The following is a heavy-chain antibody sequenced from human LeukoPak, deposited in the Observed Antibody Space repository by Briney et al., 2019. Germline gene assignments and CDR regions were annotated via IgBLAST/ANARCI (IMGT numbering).Heavy chain of an antibody. CDR3: AAGVWGSIDY. V-gene: IGHV3-23*01. CDR2: ISGSGGST. D-gene: IGHD3-16*01. CDR1: GFTFSSYA. J-gene: IGHJ4*02. Sequence: PGGSLRLSCAASGFTFSSYAMSWVRQAPGKGLEWVSAISGSGGSTYYADSVKGRFTISRDNSKNSLYLQMNSLRAEDTAVYYCAAGVWGSIDYWGQGTLVTVSS.